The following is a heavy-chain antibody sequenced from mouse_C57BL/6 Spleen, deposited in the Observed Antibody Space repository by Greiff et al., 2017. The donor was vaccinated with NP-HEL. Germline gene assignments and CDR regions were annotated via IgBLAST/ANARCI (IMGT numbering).Heavy chain of an antibody. D-gene: IGHD2-4*01. CDR3: ARLYDYDDYAMDY. Sequence: VHVKQSGAELVKPGASVKLSCTASGFNIKDYYMHWVKQRTEQGLEWIGRIDPEDGETKYAPKFQGKATITADTSSNTAYLQLSSLTSEDTAVYYCARLYDYDDYAMDYWGQGTSVTVSS. V-gene: IGHV14-2*01. CDR1: GFNIKDYY. J-gene: IGHJ4*01. CDR2: IDPEDGET.